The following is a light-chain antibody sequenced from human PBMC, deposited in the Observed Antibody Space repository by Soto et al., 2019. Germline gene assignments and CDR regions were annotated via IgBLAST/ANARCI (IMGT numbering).Light chain of an antibody. Sequence: QSVLTQPPSVSGAPGQRVTISCTGSSSNIGAGYDVHWYQQLPGTAPKLLIYSNTNRPSGVPDRFSGSKSGTSASLAITGLQAEDEADYYCQSYDSSLTVSGVFGGGTKVTVL. CDR3: QSYDSSLTVSGV. V-gene: IGLV1-40*01. J-gene: IGLJ2*01. CDR2: SNT. CDR1: SSNIGAGYD.